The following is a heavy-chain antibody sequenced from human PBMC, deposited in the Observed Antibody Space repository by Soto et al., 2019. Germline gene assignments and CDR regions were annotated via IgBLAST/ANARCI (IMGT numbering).Heavy chain of an antibody. D-gene: IGHD2-15*01. CDR3: ARDLEYGGNRFFDY. J-gene: IGHJ4*02. CDR1: GYTFTGYY. V-gene: IGHV1-2*04. Sequence: QVQLVQSGAEVKKPGASVKVSCKASGYTFTGYYMHWVRQAPGQGLEWMGWINPNSGGTNYAQKFQGWVTMTRDTSISTVYMELSRLRSDDTAVYYCARDLEYGGNRFFDYWGQGTLVTVSS. CDR2: INPNSGGT.